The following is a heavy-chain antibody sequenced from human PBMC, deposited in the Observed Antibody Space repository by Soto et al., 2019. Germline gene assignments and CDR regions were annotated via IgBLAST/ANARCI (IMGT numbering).Heavy chain of an antibody. CDR2: IQYHGINK. CDR3: ARGLDYDSSGYYLDF. CDR1: GFTFSTYG. V-gene: IGHV3-33*05. D-gene: IGHD3-22*01. J-gene: IGHJ4*02. Sequence: LRLSCAASGFTFSTYGMHWVRQAPGKGLEWVAFIQYHGINKDYADSVKGRFTISRDNSRNTLYLQMNSLRAEDTAVYYCARGLDYDSSGYYLDFWGQGALVTVSS.